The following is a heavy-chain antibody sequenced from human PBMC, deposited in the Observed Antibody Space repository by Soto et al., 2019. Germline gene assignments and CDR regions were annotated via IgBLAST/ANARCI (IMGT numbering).Heavy chain of an antibody. D-gene: IGHD3-9*01. CDR3: AKEMQFRYFDWLLGTWDLGY. Sequence: QVQLVESGGGVVQPGRSLRLSCAASGFTFSSYDMHWVRQAPGKGLEWVAVISYDGSNKYYADSVKGRFTISRDNSKNTLYLQMNSLRAEDTAVFYCAKEMQFRYFDWLLGTWDLGYWGQGTLVTVSS. V-gene: IGHV3-30*18. CDR2: ISYDGSNK. J-gene: IGHJ4*02. CDR1: GFTFSSYD.